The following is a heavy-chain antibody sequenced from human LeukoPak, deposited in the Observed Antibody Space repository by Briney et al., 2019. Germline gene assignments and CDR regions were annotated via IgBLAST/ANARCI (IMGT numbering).Heavy chain of an antibody. J-gene: IGHJ4*02. D-gene: IGHD7-27*01. CDR3: GTGDPRFDY. CDR1: GFSLSSYS. V-gene: IGHV3-48*01. Sequence: VGSLRLSGAASGFSLSSYSMNWVRQAPGKGLEWVSYISSSSSAIYYTDSVKGRFTISRDNAKNSVYLQMNSLRAEDTAVYYCGTGDPRFDYWGQGILVTVSS. CDR2: ISSSSSAI.